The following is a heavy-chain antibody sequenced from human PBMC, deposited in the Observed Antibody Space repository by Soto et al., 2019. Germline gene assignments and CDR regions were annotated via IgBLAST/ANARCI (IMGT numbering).Heavy chain of an antibody. CDR1: GFTFSSYS. D-gene: IGHD6-13*01. V-gene: IGHV3-48*02. Sequence: GGSLRLPCAASGFTFSSYSMNWVRQAPGKGLEWVSYISSSSSTMYYADSVKGRFTISRDNAKNSLYLQMNSLRDEDTAVYYCARDPYSSSWFNSDYWGQGTLVTVSS. CDR3: ARDPYSSSWFNSDY. J-gene: IGHJ4*02. CDR2: ISSSSSTM.